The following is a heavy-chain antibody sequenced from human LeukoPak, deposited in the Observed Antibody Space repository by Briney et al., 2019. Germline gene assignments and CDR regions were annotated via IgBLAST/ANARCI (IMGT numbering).Heavy chain of an antibody. CDR1: GFTFSSYS. V-gene: IGHV3-21*01. CDR3: ARGKYSSGWFDY. Sequence: SGGSLRLSCAASGFTFSSYSMSWVRQAPGKGLEWVSSITTSSTYISYADSVKGRFTISRDNAKNSPYLQMNSLRAEDTAVYYRARGKYSSGWFDYWGQGTLVTVSS. CDR2: ITTSSTYI. J-gene: IGHJ4*02. D-gene: IGHD6-19*01.